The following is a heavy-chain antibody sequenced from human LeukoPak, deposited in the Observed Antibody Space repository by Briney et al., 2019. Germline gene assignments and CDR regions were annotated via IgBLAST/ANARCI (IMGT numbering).Heavy chain of an antibody. CDR1: GGTFSSYA. V-gene: IGHV1-69*04. D-gene: IGHD3-10*01. CDR2: IIPILGIA. Sequence: GASVKVSCKASGGTFSSYAISWVRQAPGQGLEWMGRIIPILGIANYAQKFQGRVTITADKSTSTAYMELSSLRSEDTAVYYCARVMVRGVIISYGMDVWGQGTTVTVSS. CDR3: ARVMVRGVIISYGMDV. J-gene: IGHJ6*02.